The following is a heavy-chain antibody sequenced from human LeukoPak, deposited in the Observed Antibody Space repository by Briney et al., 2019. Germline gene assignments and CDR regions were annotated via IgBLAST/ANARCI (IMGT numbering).Heavy chain of an antibody. D-gene: IGHD3-16*01. Sequence: SETLSLTCSVSGGSISTYYWSWIRQPPGKGLEWIGYILLNGTSDYNASLKSRVTISLDTSKKQFSLKLNSVTVADTAVYYCARDSRMMMTFGAVGAGYYHYHGMDVWGQGTTVTVSS. CDR3: ARDSRMMMTFGAVGAGYYHYHGMDV. CDR2: ILLNGTS. V-gene: IGHV4-4*08. J-gene: IGHJ6*02. CDR1: GGSISTYY.